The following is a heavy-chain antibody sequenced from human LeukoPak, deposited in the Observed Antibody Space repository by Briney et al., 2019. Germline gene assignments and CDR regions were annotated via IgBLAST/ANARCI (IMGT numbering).Heavy chain of an antibody. CDR2: IRSKANSYAT. CDR3: TRPPAGY. J-gene: IGHJ4*02. V-gene: IGHV3-73*01. Sequence: GGSLKLSCAASGFTFSGSAMHWVRQASGKGLEWVGRIRSKANSYATAYAASVKGRFTISRDDSKNTAYLQMNSLKAEDAAVYYCTRPPAGYWGQGTLVTVSS. CDR1: GFTFSGSA. D-gene: IGHD3-10*01.